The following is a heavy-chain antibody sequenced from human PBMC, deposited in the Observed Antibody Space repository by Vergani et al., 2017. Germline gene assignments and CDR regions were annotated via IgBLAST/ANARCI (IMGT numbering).Heavy chain of an antibody. J-gene: IGHJ6*03. Sequence: EVQLVQSGAEVKKPGESLKISCKGSGYSFTSYWIGWVRQMPGKGLEWMGIIYPGDSDTRYSPSFQGQVTISADKSISTAYLQWISLKASDTAMYYCARRYSRGFSSYGDYYRDVWGKGTTVTVSS. CDR3: ARRYSRGFSSYGDYYRDV. CDR2: IYPGDSDT. CDR1: GYSFTSYW. V-gene: IGHV5-51*01. D-gene: IGHD4-17*01.